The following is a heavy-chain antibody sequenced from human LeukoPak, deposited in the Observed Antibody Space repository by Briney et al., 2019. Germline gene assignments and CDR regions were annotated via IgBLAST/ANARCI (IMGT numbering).Heavy chain of an antibody. Sequence: GASVKVSCKASGYTFTSYAMHWVRQAPGQRLEWMGWINAGNGNTKYSQEFQGRVTITRDTSASTAYMELSSLRSEDMAVYYCARGPPYGGSWANFDYWGQGTLVTVSS. CDR2: INAGNGNT. J-gene: IGHJ4*02. CDR3: ARGPPYGGSWANFDY. V-gene: IGHV1-3*03. CDR1: GYTFTSYA. D-gene: IGHD6-13*01.